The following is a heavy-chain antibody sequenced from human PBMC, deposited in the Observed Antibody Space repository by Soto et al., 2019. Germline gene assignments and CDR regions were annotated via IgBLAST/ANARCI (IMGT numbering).Heavy chain of an antibody. J-gene: IGHJ4*02. Sequence: ASVKVSCKASGYTFTDYYLHWVRQAPGQGLECMGWINPNNCDTNYAQKFQGRVTMTRDTSISTAYMEVSRLRSDDTAVYYCARSVSFITPRPDYWGQGTLVTVSS. CDR3: ARSVSFITPRPDY. CDR1: GYTFTDYY. V-gene: IGHV1-2*02. D-gene: IGHD6-6*01. CDR2: INPNNCDT.